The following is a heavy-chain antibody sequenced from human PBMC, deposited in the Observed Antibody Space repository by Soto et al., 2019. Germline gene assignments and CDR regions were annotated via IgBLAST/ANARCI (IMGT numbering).Heavy chain of an antibody. J-gene: IGHJ4*02. V-gene: IGHV3-48*03. D-gene: IGHD3-22*01. CDR1: GFTFSSYE. CDR2: ISSSGSTI. CDR3: ARDNYYDSSGYTWGPDY. Sequence: EVQLVESGGGLVQPGGSLRLSCAASGFTFSSYEMNWVRQAPGKGLEWVSYISSSGSTIYYADSVKGRFTISRDNAKNSLYLQMNSLRAEDTAVYYCARDNYYDSSGYTWGPDYWGLGTLVTVSS.